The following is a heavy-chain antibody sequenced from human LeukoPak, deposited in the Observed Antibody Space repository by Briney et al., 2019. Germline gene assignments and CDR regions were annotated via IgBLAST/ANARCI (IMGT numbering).Heavy chain of an antibody. J-gene: IGHJ4*02. CDR3: ARQTAMGRSGDY. CDR1: GYSFTSYW. CDR2: IDPSDSET. V-gene: IGHV5-51*01. Sequence: GESLKISCKASGYSFTSYWIGWVRQMPGKGLEWMGIIDPSDSETRYTPSFQGQVTISADKSLSTAYLQWNSLKASDTAMYYCARQTAMGRSGDYWGQGTLVTVSS. D-gene: IGHD5-18*01.